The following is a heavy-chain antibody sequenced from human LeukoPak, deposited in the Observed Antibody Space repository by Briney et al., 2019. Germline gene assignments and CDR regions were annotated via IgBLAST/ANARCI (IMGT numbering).Heavy chain of an antibody. Sequence: PSETLSLTCTVSGGSISSYYWSWIRQPPGKGLEWIGYIYYSGSTNYNPSLKSRVTISVDTSKNQFSLKLSSVTAADTAVYYCARGNVVVPAALSTSAFDIWGQGTMVTVSS. CDR3: ARGNVVVPAALSTSAFDI. CDR1: GGSISSYY. J-gene: IGHJ3*02. V-gene: IGHV4-59*01. CDR2: IYYSGST. D-gene: IGHD2-2*01.